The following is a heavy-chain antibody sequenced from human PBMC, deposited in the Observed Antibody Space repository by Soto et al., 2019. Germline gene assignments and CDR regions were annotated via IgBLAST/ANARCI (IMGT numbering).Heavy chain of an antibody. D-gene: IGHD3-22*01. CDR3: AKSSSVTMIVVVFDY. CDR2: ISGSGGST. CDR1: GFTFSSYA. Sequence: VGSLRFSCAASGFTFSSYAMSWVRQAPGKGLEWVSAISGSGGSTYYADSVKGRFTISRDNSKNTLYLQMNSLRAEDTAVYYCAKSSSVTMIVVVFDYWGQGTLVTVSS. J-gene: IGHJ4*02. V-gene: IGHV3-23*01.